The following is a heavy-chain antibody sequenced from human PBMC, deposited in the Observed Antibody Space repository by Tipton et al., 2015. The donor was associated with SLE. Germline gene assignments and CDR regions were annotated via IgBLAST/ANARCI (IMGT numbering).Heavy chain of an antibody. CDR2: IYTSGST. V-gene: IGHV4-4*08. Sequence: TLSLTCTVSGGSISSYYWSWLRQPPGKGLEWIGYIYTSGSTNYNPSLKSRVTISVDTSKNQFSLKLSSVTAADTAVYYCARDCSGGSCYFDAFDIWGQGTMVTVSS. CDR1: GGSISSYY. J-gene: IGHJ3*02. CDR3: ARDCSGGSCYFDAFDI. D-gene: IGHD2-15*01.